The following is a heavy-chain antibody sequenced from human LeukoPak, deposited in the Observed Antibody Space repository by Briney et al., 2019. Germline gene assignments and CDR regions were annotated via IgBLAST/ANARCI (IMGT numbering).Heavy chain of an antibody. Sequence: PGGSLRLSCAASGFTFDDYAMHWVRQAPGKGLEWVSLISGDGGSTYYADSVKGRFTISRDNAKNSLYLQMNSLRDEDTAVYYCARDRLDGQGWYFDYWGQGTLVTVSS. CDR1: GFTFDDYA. CDR3: ARDRLDGQGWYFDY. D-gene: IGHD5-24*01. J-gene: IGHJ4*02. V-gene: IGHV3-43*02. CDR2: ISGDGGST.